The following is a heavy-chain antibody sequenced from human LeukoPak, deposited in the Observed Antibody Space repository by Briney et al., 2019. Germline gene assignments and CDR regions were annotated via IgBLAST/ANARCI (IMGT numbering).Heavy chain of an antibody. D-gene: IGHD5-24*01. CDR1: GFTVSSNS. Sequence: GSLRLSCTVSGFTVSSNSMSWVRQAPGKGLECVSFIYSDNTHYSDSVKGRFTISRDNSKNTLYLQMNSLRAEDTAVYYCARSRDGYNYGAFDIWGQGTMVTVSS. CDR2: IYSDNT. V-gene: IGHV3-53*01. J-gene: IGHJ3*02. CDR3: ARSRDGYNYGAFDI.